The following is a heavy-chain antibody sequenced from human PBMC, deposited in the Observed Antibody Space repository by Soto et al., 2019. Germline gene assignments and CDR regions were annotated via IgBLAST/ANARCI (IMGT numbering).Heavy chain of an antibody. Sequence: GGSLRLSCAASGFTFSSYAMHWVRQAPGKGLEWEAVISYDGSNKYYADSVKGRFTISRDNAKNSLYLQMNSLRAEDTAVYSCAKAEYSSFSGADASYDICMAAWRQATTVSVSS. D-gene: IGHD6-6*01. V-gene: IGHV3-30-3*01. CDR1: GFTFSSYA. J-gene: IGHJ6*02. CDR3: AKAEYSSFSGADASYDICMAA. CDR2: ISYDGSNK.